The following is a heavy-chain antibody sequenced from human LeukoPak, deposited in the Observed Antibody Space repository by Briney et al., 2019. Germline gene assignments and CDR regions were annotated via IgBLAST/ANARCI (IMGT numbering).Heavy chain of an antibody. CDR2: ISGSGGST. D-gene: IGHD3-9*01. V-gene: IGHV3-23*01. J-gene: IGHJ4*02. CDR1: GFTFSSYA. CDR3: AKGGRDYDILTGYRRSYFDY. Sequence: PGGSLRLSCAASGFTFSSYAMSWVRQAPGKGLEWVSAISGSGGSTYYADSVKGRFTISRDNSKNTLYLQMNSLRAEDTAVYHCAKGGRDYDILTGYRRSYFDYWGQGTLVTVSS.